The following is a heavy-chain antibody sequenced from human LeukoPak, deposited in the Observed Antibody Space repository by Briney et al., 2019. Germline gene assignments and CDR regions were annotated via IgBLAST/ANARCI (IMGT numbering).Heavy chain of an antibody. CDR1: GYTFTGYY. J-gene: IGHJ6*02. CDR2: INPNSGGT. D-gene: IGHD3-3*01. Sequence: GASVKVSCKASGYTFTGYYMHWVRQAPGQGLEWMGWINPNSGGTNYAQKFQGRVTMTRDTSISTAYMELSRLRSDDTAVYYCARDSSPITIFGVVTHGMDVWGQGTTVTDSS. V-gene: IGHV1-2*02. CDR3: ARDSSPITIFGVVTHGMDV.